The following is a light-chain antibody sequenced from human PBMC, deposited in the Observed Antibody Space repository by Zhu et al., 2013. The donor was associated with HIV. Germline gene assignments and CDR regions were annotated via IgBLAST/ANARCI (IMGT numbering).Light chain of an antibody. Sequence: DIQMAQSPSSLSASVGDRVTITCRASQGIRNDLGWYQQKPGKAPKLLIYKASSLESGVPSSFSGSGSGTEFTLTISSLQPDDFATYYCQQYSFLPLTFGGGTKVEIK. V-gene: IGKV1-17*01. CDR1: QGIRND. CDR2: KAS. CDR3: QQYSFLPLT. J-gene: IGKJ4*01.